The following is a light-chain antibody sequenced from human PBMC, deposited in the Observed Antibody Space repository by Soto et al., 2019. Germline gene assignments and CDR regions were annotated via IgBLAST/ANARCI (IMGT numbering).Light chain of an antibody. Sequence: QSVLTQPASVSGSPGQSITISCTGTSSDVGSDNLVSWYQQHPGKAPKFIIYEVSQRPAGVFYRFSGSKSGNTAYLTISGLQAEDEADYYCCSYAGSITYVFGTGTKAPS. V-gene: IGLV2-23*02. CDR3: CSYAGSITYV. CDR1: SSDVGSDNL. CDR2: EVS. J-gene: IGLJ1*01.